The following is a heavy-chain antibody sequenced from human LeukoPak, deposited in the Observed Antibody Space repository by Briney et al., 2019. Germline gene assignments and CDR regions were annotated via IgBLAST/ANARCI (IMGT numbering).Heavy chain of an antibody. Sequence: GGSLRLSCAAAGFTFSNYWMSWVRQAPGKWLEWLANIKQDGTEKYYVDSVKGRFTISRDNAKNSLYLQMNSLRADDTALYYCARHNPLWGYWGQGTLVTVSS. J-gene: IGHJ4*02. CDR1: GFTFSNYW. CDR3: ARHNPLWGY. V-gene: IGHV3-7*04. CDR2: IKQDGTEK. D-gene: IGHD1-14*01.